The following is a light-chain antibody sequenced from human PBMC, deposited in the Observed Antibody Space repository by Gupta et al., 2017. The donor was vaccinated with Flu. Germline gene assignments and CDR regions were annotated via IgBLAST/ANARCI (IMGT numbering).Light chain of an antibody. V-gene: IGKV1-39*01. CDR3: QQCYNTPLT. CDR1: QSIGTY. CDR2: AAS. Sequence: GDRVTITCRASQSIGTYVNWYQQKVGKAPNLLIYAASSLQSGVPSRFSGSGSGTDFTLTISSLQPEDSATYYCQQCYNTPLTFGGGTKVEIK. J-gene: IGKJ4*01.